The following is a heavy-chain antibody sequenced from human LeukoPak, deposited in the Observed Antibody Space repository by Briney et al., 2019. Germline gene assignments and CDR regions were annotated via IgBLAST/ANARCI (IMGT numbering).Heavy chain of an antibody. V-gene: IGHV1-18*01. CDR1: GYTFTSYG. CDR2: ISAYNGNT. J-gene: IGHJ4*02. D-gene: IGHD3-3*01. CDR3: ARDKEIRFLEWLLSSRNILDY. Sequence: RASVKVSCKASGYTFTSYGISWVRQAPGQGLEWMGWISAYNGNTNYAQKLQGRVTMTTDTSTSTAYMELRSLRSDDTAVYYCARDKEIRFLEWLLSSRNILDYWGQGTLVTVSS.